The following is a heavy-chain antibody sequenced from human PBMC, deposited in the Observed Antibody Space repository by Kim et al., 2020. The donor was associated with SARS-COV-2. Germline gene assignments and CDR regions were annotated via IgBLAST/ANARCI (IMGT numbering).Heavy chain of an antibody. CDR1: GFTFSNAW. CDR3: TTDTHYYDSSGYSSHFDY. D-gene: IGHD3-22*01. Sequence: GGSLRLSCAASGFTFSNAWMSWVRQAPGKGLEWVGRIKSKTDGGTTDYAAPVKGRFTISRDDSKNTLYLQMNSLKTEDTAVYYCTTDTHYYDSSGYSSHFDYWGQGTLVTVSS. J-gene: IGHJ4*02. V-gene: IGHV3-15*01. CDR2: IKSKTDGGTT.